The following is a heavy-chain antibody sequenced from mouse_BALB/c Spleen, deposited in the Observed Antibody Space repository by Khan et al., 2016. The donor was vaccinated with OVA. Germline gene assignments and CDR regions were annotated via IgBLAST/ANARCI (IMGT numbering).Heavy chain of an antibody. V-gene: IGHV10-1*02. J-gene: IGHJ3*01. CDR1: GFTFNTYA. CDR2: IRSKSNNYAT. Sequence: EVQLVESGGGLVQPKGSLKLSCAASGFTFNTYAMNWVRQAPGKGLEWVARIRSKSNNYATYYADSVKDRLTISRDDSQSMLYLQMNNLKAEDTAVCYCECRGWFAYWGQGTLVTVSA. CDR3: ECRGWFAY.